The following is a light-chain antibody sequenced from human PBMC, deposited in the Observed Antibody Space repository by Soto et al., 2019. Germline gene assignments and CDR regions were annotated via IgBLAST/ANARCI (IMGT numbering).Light chain of an antibody. CDR1: SSNIGGNA. J-gene: IGLJ1*01. Sequence: QAVVTQPPSASGTPGQRVTISCSGSSSNIGGNAVNWYQQLPGTAPKLLIYSDNQRPSGVPDRFSGSKSGTSASLAISGLQSEDEADYYCATWDDSLNGYVFATGTQLTVL. CDR2: SDN. V-gene: IGLV1-44*01. CDR3: ATWDDSLNGYV.